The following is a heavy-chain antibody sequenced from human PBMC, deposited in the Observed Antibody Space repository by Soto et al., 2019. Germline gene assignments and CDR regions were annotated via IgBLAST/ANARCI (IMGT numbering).Heavy chain of an antibody. Sequence: EVQLVECGGGLVKPGGSLRLSCAASGFTFSSYSMNWVRQAPGKGLEWVSSISSSSSYIYYADSVKGRFTISRDNAKNSLYLQMNSLRAEDTAVYYCARDRSLIGYCSGGSCSLFDYWGQGTLVTVSS. D-gene: IGHD2-15*01. CDR3: ARDRSLIGYCSGGSCSLFDY. V-gene: IGHV3-21*01. CDR2: ISSSSSYI. J-gene: IGHJ4*02. CDR1: GFTFSSYS.